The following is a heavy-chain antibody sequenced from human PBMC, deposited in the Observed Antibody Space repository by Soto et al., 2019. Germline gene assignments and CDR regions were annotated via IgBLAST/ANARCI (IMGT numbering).Heavy chain of an antibody. CDR2: ISSSSSTI. V-gene: IGHV3-48*02. CDR3: ARALSLVYAWHLDY. CDR1: GFTFSSYS. J-gene: IGHJ4*02. Sequence: PGGSLRLSCAASGFTFSSYSMNWVRQAPGKGLEWVSYISSSSSTIYYADSVKGRFTISRDNAKNSLYLQMNSLRDEDTAVYYCARALSLVYAWHLDYWGQGTLVTVSS. D-gene: IGHD3-9*01.